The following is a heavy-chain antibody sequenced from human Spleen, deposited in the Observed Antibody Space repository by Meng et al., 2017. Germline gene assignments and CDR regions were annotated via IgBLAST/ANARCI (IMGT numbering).Heavy chain of an antibody. CDR3: ARARSTYSGSGSYYNYFDY. CDR2: INRNGGS. Sequence: GESLKISCAASGFTFDDYGMSWVRQAPGKGLEWVSGINRNGGSGYADSVKGRFTISRDNAKNSLYLQMNSLRVDDTALYFCARARSTYSGSGSYYNYFDYWGRGTLVTVSS. D-gene: IGHD3-10*01. CDR1: GFTFDDYG. J-gene: IGHJ4*02. V-gene: IGHV3-20*04.